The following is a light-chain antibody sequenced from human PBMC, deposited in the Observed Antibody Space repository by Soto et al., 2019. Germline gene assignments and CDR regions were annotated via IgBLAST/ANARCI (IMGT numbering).Light chain of an antibody. Sequence: NSSDVGGYNYVSWYQQHPGKAPKLMIYDVSNRPSGVSNRFSGSKSGNTASLTISGLQADDEADYYCSSYTSSTTLFGFGTGPNVTVL. CDR2: DVS. J-gene: IGLJ1*01. V-gene: IGLV2-14*04. CDR3: SSYTSSTTLFG. CDR1: SSDVGGYNY.